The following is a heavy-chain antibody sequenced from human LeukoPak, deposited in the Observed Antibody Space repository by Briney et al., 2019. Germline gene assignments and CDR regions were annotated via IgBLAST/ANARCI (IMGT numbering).Heavy chain of an antibody. CDR2: IRYDGSNK. V-gene: IGHV3-30*02. CDR3: TTVSSAVEDGEGH. Sequence: PGGSLRLSCAASGFTFSSYGMHWVRQAPGKGLEWVAFIRYDGSNKYYADSVKGRFTISRDNSKNTLYLQMNSLTTEDTAVYYCTTVSSAVEDGEGHWGQGTLVTVSS. D-gene: IGHD5-18*01. J-gene: IGHJ4*02. CDR1: GFTFSSYG.